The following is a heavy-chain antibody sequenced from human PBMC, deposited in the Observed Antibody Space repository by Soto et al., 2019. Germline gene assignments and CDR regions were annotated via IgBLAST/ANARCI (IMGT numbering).Heavy chain of an antibody. V-gene: IGHV3-30-3*01. D-gene: IGHD4-17*01. CDR2: ISYDGSNK. CDR3: ARAYGDYVSSAFDI. Sequence: QVQLVESGGGVVQPGRSLRLSCAASGFTFSSYAMHWVRQAPGKGLEWVAVISYDGSNKYYADSVKGRFTISRDNSKNTLYLQMNSLRAEDTAVYYCARAYGDYVSSAFDIWGQGTMVTVSS. J-gene: IGHJ3*02. CDR1: GFTFSSYA.